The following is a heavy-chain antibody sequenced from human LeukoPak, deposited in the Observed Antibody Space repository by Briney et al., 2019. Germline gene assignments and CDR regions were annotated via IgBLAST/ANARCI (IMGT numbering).Heavy chain of an antibody. CDR1: GGSISSYY. D-gene: IGHD2-15*01. CDR3: AKDQGDIVVVVAARGAFDY. V-gene: IGHV4-59*01. J-gene: IGHJ4*02. Sequence: SETLSLTCTVSGGSISSYYWSWIRRPPEKGLEWIGYIYYSGSTNYNPSLKSRVTMPVDTSKNQFSLKLSSVTAADTAVYYCAKDQGDIVVVVAARGAFDYWGQGTLVTVSS. CDR2: IYYSGST.